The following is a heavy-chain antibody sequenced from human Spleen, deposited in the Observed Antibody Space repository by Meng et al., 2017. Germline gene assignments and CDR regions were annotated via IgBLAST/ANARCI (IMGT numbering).Heavy chain of an antibody. V-gene: IGHV1-2*06. CDR2: INPKSGGT. CDR1: GYNFPDYY. D-gene: IGHD2-15*01. Sequence: ASVKVSCKPSGYNFPDYYIHWVRRAPGQGLEWMGRINPKSGGTNYAQKFQGRVTMTRDTSISAADMELSRLSSDDTAVYYCARGAGGSGSGGSCYSAPIYYFDYWGQGTLVTVAS. CDR3: ARGAGGSGSGGSCYSAPIYYFDY. J-gene: IGHJ4*02.